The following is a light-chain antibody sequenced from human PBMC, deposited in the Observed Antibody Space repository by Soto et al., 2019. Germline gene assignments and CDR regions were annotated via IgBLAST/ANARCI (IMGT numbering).Light chain of an antibody. CDR1: QSISSY. CDR3: QQSYCTPLT. Sequence: DIQMTQSPSSLSASVGDRVTITCRASQSISSYLNWYQQKPGKAPKLLIYAASSLQGGAPSRFSGSRSGTDFTLTISSLQTEDFATYYCQQSYCTPLTFGGGTKVEIK. V-gene: IGKV1-39*01. J-gene: IGKJ4*01. CDR2: AAS.